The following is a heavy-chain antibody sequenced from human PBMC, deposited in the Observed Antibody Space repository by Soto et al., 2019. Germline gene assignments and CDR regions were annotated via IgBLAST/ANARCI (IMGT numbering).Heavy chain of an antibody. J-gene: IGHJ5*02. CDR1: GFIFSNYG. CDR2: MWYDGSNK. D-gene: IGHD3-10*01. Sequence: GGSLRLSCAASGFIFSNYGIHWVRQAPGKGLEWVALMWYDGSNKYYADSVKGRFTISRDNSKNTLYLQMNSLRAEDTAVYYCAKDLVRGVIITPNWFDPWGQGTLVTVSS. CDR3: AKDLVRGVIITPNWFDP. V-gene: IGHV3-30*02.